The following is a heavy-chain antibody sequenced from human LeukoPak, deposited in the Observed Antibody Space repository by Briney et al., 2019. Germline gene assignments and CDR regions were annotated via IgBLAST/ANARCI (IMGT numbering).Heavy chain of an antibody. V-gene: IGHV3-30-3*01. Sequence: GGSLRLSCAASGFTFSSYAMHWVRQAPGKGLEWVAVISYDGSNKYYADSVKGRFTISRDNSKNTLYLQMNSLRAEDTAVYYCATDYTMVRGVLGGFFDYWGQGTLVTVSS. J-gene: IGHJ4*02. CDR2: ISYDGSNK. D-gene: IGHD3-10*01. CDR1: GFTFSSYA. CDR3: ATDYTMVRGVLGGFFDY.